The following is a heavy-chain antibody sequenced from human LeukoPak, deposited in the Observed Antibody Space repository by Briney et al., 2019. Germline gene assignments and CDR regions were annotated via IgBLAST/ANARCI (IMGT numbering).Heavy chain of an antibody. CDR2: IYYTGST. CDR3: ARETSQKGAHYMDV. V-gene: IGHV4-39*07. CDR1: GGSISSSSYS. J-gene: IGHJ6*03. Sequence: SETLSLTCTVSGGSISSSSYSWGWIRQPPGKGLEWIGNIYYTGSTNYNPSLKSRVTISVDTSKNQFSLKLSSVTAADTAVYYCARETSQKGAHYMDVWGKGTTVTISS. D-gene: IGHD3-16*01.